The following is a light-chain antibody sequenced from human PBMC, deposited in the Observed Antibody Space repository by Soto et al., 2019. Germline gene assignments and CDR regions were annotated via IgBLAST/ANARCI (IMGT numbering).Light chain of an antibody. J-gene: IGLJ2*01. CDR3: SSYTSSSTRV. Sequence: QSALTQPASVSGSPGQSITISCTGTSSDIGGYNYVSWYQQHPGKAPKLMIYGVSDRPSGVSTRFSGSRSGNTASLTISGLQAEDEADYYCSSYTSSSTRVFGGGTQLT. V-gene: IGLV2-14*01. CDR2: GVS. CDR1: SSDIGGYNY.